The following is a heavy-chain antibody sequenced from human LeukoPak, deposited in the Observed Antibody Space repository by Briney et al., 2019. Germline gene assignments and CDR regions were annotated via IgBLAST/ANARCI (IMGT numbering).Heavy chain of an antibody. V-gene: IGHV3-7*03. CDR3: AKGVVAATRTSGMDV. CDR2: INQDGREI. Sequence: GGSLRLSCAASGFTFSSYWMSWVRQAPGKGLEWVANINQDGREINYVDSVKGRFTISRDNAKNSVYLQMNSLRAEDTAVYYCAKGVVAATRTSGMDVWGQGTTVTVSS. J-gene: IGHJ6*02. CDR1: GFTFSSYW. D-gene: IGHD2-15*01.